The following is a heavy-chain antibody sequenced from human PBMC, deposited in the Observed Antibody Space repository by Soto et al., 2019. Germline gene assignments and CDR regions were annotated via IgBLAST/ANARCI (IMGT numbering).Heavy chain of an antibody. V-gene: IGHV1-18*01. CDR3: ARGNHIRSTVTDDAFDI. CDR2: ISAYNGNT. Sequence: ASVQVSCKASGYTFTSYGISWVRQAPGQGLEWMGWISAYNGNTNYAQKLQGRVTMTTDTSTSTAYMELRSLRSDDTAVYYCARGNHIRSTVTDDAFDIWGQGTMVTVSS. CDR1: GYTFTSYG. J-gene: IGHJ3*02. D-gene: IGHD4-17*01.